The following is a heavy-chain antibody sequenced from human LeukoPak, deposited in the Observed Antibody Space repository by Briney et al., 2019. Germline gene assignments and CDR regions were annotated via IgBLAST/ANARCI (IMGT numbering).Heavy chain of an antibody. V-gene: IGHV3-23*01. Sequence: GSLRLSCAASGFTFSIYGMSWVRQAPGKGLEWVSAISGSGGSTYYADSVKGRFTISRDNSKDTLYLQMNSLRAEDTAVYYCAKVRGYSSTWYYFDYWGQGTLVTVSS. CDR1: GFTFSIYG. J-gene: IGHJ4*02. D-gene: IGHD6-13*01. CDR2: ISGSGGST. CDR3: AKVRGYSSTWYYFDY.